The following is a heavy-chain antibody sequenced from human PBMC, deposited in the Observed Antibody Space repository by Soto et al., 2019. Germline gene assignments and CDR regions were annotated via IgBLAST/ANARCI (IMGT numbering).Heavy chain of an antibody. Sequence: PGGSLRLSCAASGFIFSTYTLNWVRQAPGKGLEWVSYISAGSDAIHYADSVKGRFTVSRDNAKNSLFLQMNSLRDEDTAVYYCARLYTTSRVGAWFDPWGQGTLVTVSS. CDR2: ISAGSDAI. D-gene: IGHD3-16*01. CDR1: GFIFSTYT. J-gene: IGHJ5*02. V-gene: IGHV3-48*02. CDR3: ARLYTTSRVGAWFDP.